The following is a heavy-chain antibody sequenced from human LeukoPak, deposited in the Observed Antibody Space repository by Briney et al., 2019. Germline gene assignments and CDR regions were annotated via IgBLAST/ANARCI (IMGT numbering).Heavy chain of an antibody. D-gene: IGHD6-13*01. CDR2: INPNSGGT. V-gene: IGHV1-2*02. J-gene: IGHJ3*02. CDR3: ARDLPRGYSSSWYGMGAFDI. Sequence: ASVKVSCKASGYTFTGYYMHWVRQAPGQGLEWMGWINPNSGGTNYAQKFQGRVTMTRDTSISTAYMELSRLRSDDTAVYYCARDLPRGYSSSWYGMGAFDIWGQGTMVTVSS. CDR1: GYTFTGYY.